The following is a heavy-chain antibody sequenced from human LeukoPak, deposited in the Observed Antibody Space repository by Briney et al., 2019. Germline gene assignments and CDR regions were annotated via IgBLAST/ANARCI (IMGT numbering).Heavy chain of an antibody. Sequence: GRSLRLSCAASGFTFDDYAMHWVRQAPGKGLEWVSGILRNSGSIGYADSVKGRFTISRDDAENSLYLQMNSLRAEDTALYYCVKDGGRDTAAAYYWGQGTLVSVSS. D-gene: IGHD6-13*01. V-gene: IGHV3-9*01. CDR2: ILRNSGSI. CDR3: VKDGGRDTAAAYY. CDR1: GFTFDDYA. J-gene: IGHJ4*02.